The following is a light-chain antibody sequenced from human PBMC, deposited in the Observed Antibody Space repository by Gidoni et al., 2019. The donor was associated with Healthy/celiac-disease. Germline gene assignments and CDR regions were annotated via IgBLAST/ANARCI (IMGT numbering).Light chain of an antibody. Sequence: QSVLTQPPSVSGAPGQRVTISCTGSSSNIGAGYYVHWYQQLPVTAPKLLIYGNSNRPSGVPDRFSGSKSGTSASLAITGLQAEDEADYYCQSYDSSLSGYVVFGGGTKLTVL. J-gene: IGLJ2*01. CDR2: GNS. V-gene: IGLV1-40*01. CDR3: QSYDSSLSGYVV. CDR1: SSNIGAGYY.